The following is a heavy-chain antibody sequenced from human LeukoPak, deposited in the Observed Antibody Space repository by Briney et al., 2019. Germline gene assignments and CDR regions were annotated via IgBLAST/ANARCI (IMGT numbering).Heavy chain of an antibody. V-gene: IGHV3-72*01. CDR1: GFTFSDHY. CDR3: ARAPNSGTLGEDY. D-gene: IGHD1-26*01. Sequence: PGGSLRLSGAASGFTFSDHYMDWGRPAPGKGLEWVGRIRNKASIYTTEYAASVKGRFTISRDDSRNSLYLQMNSLKTEDTAVYYCARAPNSGTLGEDYWGQGTLVTVSS. J-gene: IGHJ4*02. CDR2: IRNKASIYTT.